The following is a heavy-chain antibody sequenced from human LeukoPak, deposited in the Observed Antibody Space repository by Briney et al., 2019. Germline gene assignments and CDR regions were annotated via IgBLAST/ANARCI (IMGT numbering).Heavy chain of an antibody. CDR1: GFTFSSHG. CDR3: ARDRYYDFWSGSLDY. J-gene: IGHJ4*02. V-gene: IGHV3-23*01. D-gene: IGHD3-3*01. Sequence: GGSLRLSCAASGFTFSSHGMNWVRQAPGKGLEWVSGISPSGGITYYTDSVKGRFTISRDNSKNTLYLQMNSLRAEDTAVYYCARDRYYDFWSGSLDYWGQGTLVTVSS. CDR2: ISPSGGIT.